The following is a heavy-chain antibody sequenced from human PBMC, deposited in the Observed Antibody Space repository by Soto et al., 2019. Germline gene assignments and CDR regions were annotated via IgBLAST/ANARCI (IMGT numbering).Heavy chain of an antibody. J-gene: IGHJ5*02. V-gene: IGHV4-38-2*01. CDR3: ARAYYDILTGYFGWFDP. CDR2: IYHSGST. D-gene: IGHD3-9*01. CDR1: GYSISSGYY. Sequence: PSETLSLTCAVSGYSISSGYYWGWIRQPPGKGLEWIGSIYHSGSTYYNPSLKSRVTISVDTSKNQFSLKLSSVTAADTAVYYCARAYYDILTGYFGWFDPWGQGTLVTVSS.